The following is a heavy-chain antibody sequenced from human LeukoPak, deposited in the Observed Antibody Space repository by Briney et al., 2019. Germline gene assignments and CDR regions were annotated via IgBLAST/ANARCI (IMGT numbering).Heavy chain of an antibody. Sequence: GGSLRLSCAASGLTFSSYSMNWVRQAPGKGLEWVSYISSSSSTIYYADSVKGRFTISRENAKNSLYLQMTSLRAEDTAVYYCARGRYYMDVWGKGTTVTVSS. J-gene: IGHJ6*03. CDR1: GLTFSSYS. CDR2: ISSSSSTI. V-gene: IGHV3-48*01. CDR3: ARGRYYMDV.